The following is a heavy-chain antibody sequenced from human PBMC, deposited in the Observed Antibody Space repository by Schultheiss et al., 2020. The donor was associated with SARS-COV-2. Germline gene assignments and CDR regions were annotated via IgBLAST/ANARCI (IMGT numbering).Heavy chain of an antibody. CDR2: IYHSGST. J-gene: IGHJ6*02. Sequence: SETLSLTCAVYGGSFSGYYWSWIRQPPGKGLEWIGSIYHSGSTNYNPSLKSRVTISVDTSKNQFSLKLSSVTAADTAVYYCARDRGYQLYYYYGMDVWGQGTTVTVSS. V-gene: IGHV4-34*01. CDR1: GGSFSGYY. CDR3: ARDRGYQLYYYYGMDV. D-gene: IGHD2-2*01.